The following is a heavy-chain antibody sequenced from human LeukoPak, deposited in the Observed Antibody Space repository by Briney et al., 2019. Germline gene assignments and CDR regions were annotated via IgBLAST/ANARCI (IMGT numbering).Heavy chain of an antibody. J-gene: IGHJ4*02. D-gene: IGHD3-22*01. V-gene: IGHV3-7*03. CDR2: INLDGSEI. CDR3: VRDRGYSTFDY. Sequence: GGSLRLSCEASGFVFGHSWMSWVRQAPGKGLEWVANINLDGSEINYLDSLTGRLTIYRDNAKDSLYLQMNGLRAEDTAVYFCVRDRGYSTFDYWGQGTLLTVSS. CDR1: GFVFGHSW.